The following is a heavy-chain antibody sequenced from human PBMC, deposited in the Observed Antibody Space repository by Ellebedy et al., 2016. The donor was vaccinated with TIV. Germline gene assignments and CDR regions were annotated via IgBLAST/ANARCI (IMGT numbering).Heavy chain of an antibody. J-gene: IGHJ6*02. V-gene: IGHV3-9*01. CDR1: GFTFDDYA. Sequence: GGSLRLXCAASGFTFDDYAMHWVRQAPGKGLEWVSGISWNSGSIGYADSVKGRFTISRDNVKNSLYLQMNSLRAEDTALYYCAKDRGTRPTRYYYYGMDVWGQGTTVTVSS. D-gene: IGHD1-1*01. CDR2: ISWNSGSI. CDR3: AKDRGTRPTRYYYYGMDV.